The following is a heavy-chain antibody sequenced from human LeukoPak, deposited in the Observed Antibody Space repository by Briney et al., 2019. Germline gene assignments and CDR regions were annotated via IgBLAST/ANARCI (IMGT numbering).Heavy chain of an antibody. J-gene: IGHJ4*02. V-gene: IGHV1-18*01. CDR2: ISVYNGNT. CDR3: ARVDSGRYYGHDY. CDR1: GYTLSNYD. D-gene: IGHD1-26*01. Sequence: GASVKVSCKASGYTLSNYDISWVRQAPGQGLEWMGWISVYNGNTNYAQKFQGRVTMTTDTSTTAYMELRSLRSDDTAMYYCARVDSGRYYGHDYWGQGTLVTVTS.